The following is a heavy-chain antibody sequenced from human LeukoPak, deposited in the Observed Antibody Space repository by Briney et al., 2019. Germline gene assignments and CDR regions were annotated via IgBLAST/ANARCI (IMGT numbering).Heavy chain of an antibody. CDR3: ARGEAYCSSTSCYTSRYFDY. V-gene: IGHV4-34*01. J-gene: IGHJ4*02. CDR1: GGSFSGYC. CDR2: INHSGST. D-gene: IGHD2-2*02. Sequence: PSETLSLTCAVYGGSFSGYCWSWIRQPPGKGLEWIGEINHSGSTNYNPSLKSRVTISVDTSKNQFSLKLSSVTAADTAVYYCARGEAYCSSTSCYTSRYFDYWGQGTLVTVSS.